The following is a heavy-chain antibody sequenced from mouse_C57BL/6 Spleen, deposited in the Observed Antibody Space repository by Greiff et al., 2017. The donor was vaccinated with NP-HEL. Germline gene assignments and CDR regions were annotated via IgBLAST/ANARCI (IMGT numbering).Heavy chain of an antibody. CDR2: IHPSDSDT. CDR1: GYTFTSYW. CDR3: AQTAQAPWFAY. J-gene: IGHJ3*01. D-gene: IGHD3-2*02. Sequence: QVQLQQPGAELVKPGASVKVSCKASGYTFTSYWMHWVKQRPGQGLEWIGRIHPSDSDTNYNQKFKGKATLTVDKSSSTAYMQLSSLTSEDSAVYYCAQTAQAPWFAYWGQGTLVTVSA. V-gene: IGHV1-74*01.